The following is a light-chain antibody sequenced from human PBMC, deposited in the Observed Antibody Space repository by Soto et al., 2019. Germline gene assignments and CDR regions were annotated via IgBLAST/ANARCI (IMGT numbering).Light chain of an antibody. J-gene: IGLJ2*01. CDR2: XXX. V-gene: IGLV2-23*01. CDR3: CSYAGSSTYVV. Sequence: QSALTQPASVSGSPGQSITISCTGTSSDVGSYNLVSWYQQHPGKAPKLMIXXXXXXPSGVSNRFSGSKSGNTASLTISGXXXXXXXXXXCCSYAGSSTYVVFGGGTKLTVL. CDR1: SSDVGSYNL.